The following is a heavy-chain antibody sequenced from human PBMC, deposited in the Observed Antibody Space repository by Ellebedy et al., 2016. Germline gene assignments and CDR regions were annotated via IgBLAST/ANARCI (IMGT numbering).Heavy chain of an antibody. D-gene: IGHD5-18*01. V-gene: IGHV3-30*18. CDR2: ISYDGTNK. J-gene: IGHJ6*02. Sequence: GGSLRLXXAASGFTFSTYGMHWVRQAPGKGLEWVAAISYDGTNKYYADSVKGRFTISRDNSKNTLYLQMNSLRAEDTAVYYCAKDLQYSYGSSYYYYGLDVWGQGTTVTVSS. CDR1: GFTFSTYG. CDR3: AKDLQYSYGSSYYYYGLDV.